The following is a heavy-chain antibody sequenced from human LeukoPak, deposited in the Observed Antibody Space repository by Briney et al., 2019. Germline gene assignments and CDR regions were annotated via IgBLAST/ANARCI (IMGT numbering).Heavy chain of an antibody. CDR1: GGSISSSSYY. CDR2: IYYSGST. D-gene: IGHD6-13*01. Sequence: SETLSLTCTVSGGSISSSSYYWGWIRQPPGKGLEWIGSIYYSGSTYYNPSLKSRVTISVDTSKNQFSLKLSSVTAADTAVYYCASEPGYSSSWSDYWGQGTLVTASS. CDR3: ASEPGYSSSWSDY. J-gene: IGHJ4*02. V-gene: IGHV4-39*01.